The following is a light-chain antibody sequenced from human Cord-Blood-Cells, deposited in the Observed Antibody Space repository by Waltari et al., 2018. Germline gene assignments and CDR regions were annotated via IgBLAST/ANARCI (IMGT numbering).Light chain of an antibody. J-gene: IGKJ4*01. Sequence: DIQMTQSPSSLSASVAERVTITCQASQDISNYLNWYEQKSGKAPKLLIYDASNLETRVPSRFSGSGSGTDFTYSISSLQPEDIATYDCQQYDNLPRTFGGGTKVEIQ. V-gene: IGKV1-33*01. CDR1: QDISNY. CDR3: QQYDNLPRT. CDR2: DAS.